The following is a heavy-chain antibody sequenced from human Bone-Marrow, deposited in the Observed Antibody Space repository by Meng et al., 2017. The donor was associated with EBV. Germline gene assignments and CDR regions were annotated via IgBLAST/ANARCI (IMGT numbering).Heavy chain of an antibody. J-gene: IGHJ5*02. CDR2: VNRSGSA. CDR3: ARGRSVYDNTWSAAGGWFDP. Sequence: VELTPWGAGLLRRSRTLSLTCAGDGGSFSGYYWNWIRQPPGKGLEWIGEVNRSGSANYKPSLKSRVTMSVDTSKKQFSLRLTSVTAADTAVYYCARGRSVYDNTWSAAGGWFDPWGQGTLVTVSS. CDR1: GGSFSGYY. D-gene: IGHD2/OR15-2a*01. V-gene: IGHV4-34*02.